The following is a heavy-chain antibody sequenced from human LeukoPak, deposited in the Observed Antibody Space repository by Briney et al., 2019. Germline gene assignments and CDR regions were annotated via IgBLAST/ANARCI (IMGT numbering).Heavy chain of an antibody. D-gene: IGHD5-12*01. CDR3: ARVAVAHDAFDI. V-gene: IGHV4-34*01. Sequence: GSLRLSCAASGFTFSSYAMSWVRQAPGKGLEWIGEINHSGSTNYNPSLKSRVTISVDTSKNQFSLKLSSVTAADTAVYYCARVAVAHDAFDIWGQGTMVTVSS. J-gene: IGHJ3*02. CDR2: INHSGST. CDR1: GFTFSSYA.